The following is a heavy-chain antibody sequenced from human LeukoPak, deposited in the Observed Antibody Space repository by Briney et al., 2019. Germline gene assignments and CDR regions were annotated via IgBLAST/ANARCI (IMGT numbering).Heavy chain of an antibody. CDR3: ARSEAYRDGYSFDS. CDR2: IYPTDSDT. V-gene: IGHV5-51*01. Sequence: GESLKISCKGSGYSFSTYWIGWVRQMPGKGLEWMGIIYPTDSDTRYSPTFQGQVTISADKSITTAFLQWGSLKASDTAMYYCARSEAYRDGYSFDSWGQGTLVTVSS. J-gene: IGHJ4*02. CDR1: GYSFSTYW. D-gene: IGHD5-24*01.